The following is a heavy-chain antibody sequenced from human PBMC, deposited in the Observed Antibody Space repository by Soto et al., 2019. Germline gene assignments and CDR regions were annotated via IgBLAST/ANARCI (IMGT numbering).Heavy chain of an antibody. CDR2: ISYDGSNK. D-gene: IGHD3-3*01. CDR3: ARDSNPYYDFWSGAPQNAFDI. CDR1: GFTFSSYA. V-gene: IGHV3-30-3*01. J-gene: IGHJ3*02. Sequence: QVQLVESGGGVVQPGRSLRLSCAASGFTFSSYAMHWVRQAPGKGLEWVAVISYDGSNKYYADSVKGRFTISRDNSKNTLYLQMNRLRAEDTAVYYCARDSNPYYDFWSGAPQNAFDIWGQGTMVTVSS.